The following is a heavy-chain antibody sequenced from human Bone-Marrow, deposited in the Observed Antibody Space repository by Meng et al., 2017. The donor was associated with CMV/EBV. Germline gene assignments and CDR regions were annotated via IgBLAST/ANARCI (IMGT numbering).Heavy chain of an antibody. CDR2: IKQDGSEK. CDR3: ARVSIAAAGHFAY. D-gene: IGHD6-13*01. CDR1: GFTFSSYW. V-gene: IGHV3-7*01. J-gene: IGHJ4*02. Sequence: GGSLRLSCAASGFTFSSYWMSWVRQAPGKGLEWVANIKQDGSEKYYVDSVKGRFTISRDNAKNSLYLQMNSLRAEDTAVYYCARVSIAAAGHFAYWGQGNRVAVAS.